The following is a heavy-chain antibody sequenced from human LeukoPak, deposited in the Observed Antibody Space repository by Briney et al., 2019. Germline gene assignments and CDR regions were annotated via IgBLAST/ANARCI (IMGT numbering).Heavy chain of an antibody. CDR3: ARVKGSYSNGY. V-gene: IGHV3-11*01. CDR1: GFTFSDHY. Sequence: PGGSLRLSCAASGFTFSDHYMDWVRQAPGKGLEWISYISNSGTTIHYEDSVKGRFTISRDNAKNSLFLQMNSLRAEDTALYYCARVKGSYSNGYWGQGTLVTVSS. D-gene: IGHD6-19*01. CDR2: ISNSGTTI. J-gene: IGHJ4*02.